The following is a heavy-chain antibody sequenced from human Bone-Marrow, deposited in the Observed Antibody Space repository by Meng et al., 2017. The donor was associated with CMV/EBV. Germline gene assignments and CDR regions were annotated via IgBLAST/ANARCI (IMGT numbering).Heavy chain of an antibody. J-gene: IGHJ6*02. CDR2: ISNSGST. V-gene: IGHV4-61*05. Sequence: SETLSLTCTVSGGSISSSSYYWGWIRQPPGKGLEWIAYISNSGSTSYNPSLKSRVTISVDTSKNQFSVKLSSVTAADTAVYYCARFDMDVEGYYGMDVWGQGTTVTVSS. CDR3: ARFDMDVEGYYGMDV. CDR1: GGSISSSSYY. D-gene: IGHD2-15*01.